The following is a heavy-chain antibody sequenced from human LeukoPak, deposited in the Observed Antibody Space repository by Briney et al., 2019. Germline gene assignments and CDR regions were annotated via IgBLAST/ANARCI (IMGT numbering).Heavy chain of an antibody. J-gene: IGHJ4*02. CDR3: ARALSPSSSWSPYFDY. Sequence: SETLSLTCTVCGGSISSGGYYWSWIRQHPGKGLEWIGYIYYSGSTYYNPSLKSRVTISVDTSKNQFSLKLSSVTAADTAVYYYARALSPSSSWSPYFDYWGQGTLVTVSS. D-gene: IGHD6-13*01. CDR1: GGSISSGGYY. CDR2: IYYSGST. V-gene: IGHV4-31*03.